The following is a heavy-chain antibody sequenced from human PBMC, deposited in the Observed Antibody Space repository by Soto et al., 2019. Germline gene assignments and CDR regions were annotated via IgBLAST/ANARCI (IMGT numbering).Heavy chain of an antibody. D-gene: IGHD6-6*01. Sequence: QVQLQESGPGLVKPSGTLSLTCAVSGGSISSSNWWSWVRQPPGKGLEWIGEIYHSGSTNYNQSLRQLVTISVDKSKNQFSLKLSSVTAADTAVYYCARSSYEYSSSSFDYWGQGTLVTVSS. CDR1: GGSISSSNW. CDR3: ARSSYEYSSSSFDY. J-gene: IGHJ4*02. V-gene: IGHV4-4*02. CDR2: IYHSGST.